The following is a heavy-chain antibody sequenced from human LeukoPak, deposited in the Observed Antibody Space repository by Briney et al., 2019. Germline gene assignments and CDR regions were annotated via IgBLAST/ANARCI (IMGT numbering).Heavy chain of an antibody. CDR3: ARDYPADY. CDR1: GFTFSSYP. J-gene: IGHJ4*02. V-gene: IGHV3-30-3*01. Sequence: GGSLRLSCAASGFTFSSYPIHWVRQAPGKGLDWVALISSDGSDKKYADSVKGRFTISRDNSKNTLYLQMHSLRVEDTAVYYCARDYPADYWGQGTLVTVSS. CDR2: ISSDGSDK.